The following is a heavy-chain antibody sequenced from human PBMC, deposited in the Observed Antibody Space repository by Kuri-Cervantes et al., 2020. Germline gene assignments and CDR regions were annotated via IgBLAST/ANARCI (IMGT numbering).Heavy chain of an antibody. CDR1: GFTFSSYW. CDR3: ARHFCSTSCYQYYFDY. V-gene: IGHV3-7*01. Sequence: GESLKISCAASGFTFSSYWMSWVRQAPGKGLEWVANIKQDGSEKYYVDSVKGRFTISRDNSKNTLYLQMNSLRAEDTAVYYCARHFCSTSCYQYYFDYWGQGTLVTVSS. D-gene: IGHD2-2*01. CDR2: IKQDGSEK. J-gene: IGHJ4*02.